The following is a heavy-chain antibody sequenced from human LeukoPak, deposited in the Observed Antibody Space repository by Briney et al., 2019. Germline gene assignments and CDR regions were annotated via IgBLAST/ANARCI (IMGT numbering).Heavy chain of an antibody. CDR2: IKQDGSEK. CDR1: GFTFSSYW. D-gene: IGHD3-3*01. J-gene: IGHJ3*02. Sequence: PGGSLRLSCAASGFTFSSYWMSWVRQAPGKGLEWVANIKQDGSEKYYVDSVKGRFTISRDNAKNSLYLQMNSLRAEDTAVYYCASRVLEGLDAFDIWGQGTMVTVSS. V-gene: IGHV3-7*01. CDR3: ASRVLEGLDAFDI.